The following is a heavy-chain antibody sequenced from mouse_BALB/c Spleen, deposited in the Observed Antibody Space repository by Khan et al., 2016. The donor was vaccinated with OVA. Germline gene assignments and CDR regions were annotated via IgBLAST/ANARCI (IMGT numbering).Heavy chain of an antibody. CDR1: GFSLTTYG. D-gene: IGHD2-4*01. J-gene: IGHJ3*01. V-gene: IGHV2-2*02. CDR2: IWSGGST. CDR3: ARNYDYDEGLAY. Sequence: QVQLQESGPGLVRPSQSLSITCTVSGFSLTTYGVHWVRQSPGKGLEWLGVIWSGGSTAYSAAFISRLSISKDNSKSKVFFKMNSLQPNDAAIYYCARNYDYDEGLAYWGQGTLVTVSA.